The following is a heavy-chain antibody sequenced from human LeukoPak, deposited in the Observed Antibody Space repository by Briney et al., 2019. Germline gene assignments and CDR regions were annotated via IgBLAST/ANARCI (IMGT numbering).Heavy chain of an antibody. Sequence: PSETLSLTCTVSGGSISSSSYYWGWLRQPPGTGLEWIGSIYYSGSTYYNPSLKSRVTISVDTSKNQFSLKLSSVTAADTAVYYCASQSPYQYYYGSGSSYFDYWGQGTLVTVSS. D-gene: IGHD3-10*01. CDR1: GGSISSSSYY. CDR3: ASQSPYQYYYGSGSSYFDY. J-gene: IGHJ4*02. V-gene: IGHV4-39*01. CDR2: IYYSGST.